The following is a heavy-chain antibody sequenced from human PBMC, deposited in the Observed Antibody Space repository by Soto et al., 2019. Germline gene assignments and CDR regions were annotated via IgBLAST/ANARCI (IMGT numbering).Heavy chain of an antibody. CDR3: ARGYDFWSGYYLTGYYMDV. D-gene: IGHD3-3*01. V-gene: IGHV4-59*01. J-gene: IGHJ6*03. CDR2: IYYSGST. CDR1: GGSISNYY. Sequence: SETLSLTCTVSGGSISNYYWSWIRQPPGKELKWIGYIYYSGSTNYNPSLKSRVTISVDTSKNQFSLKLSSVTAADTAVYYCARGYDFWSGYYLTGYYMDVWGKGTTVTVSS.